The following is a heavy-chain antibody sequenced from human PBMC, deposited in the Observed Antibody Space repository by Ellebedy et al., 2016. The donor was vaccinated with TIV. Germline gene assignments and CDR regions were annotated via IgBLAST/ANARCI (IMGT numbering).Heavy chain of an antibody. CDR2: MYSSGST. CDR3: GRGSTGNYYAMDA. CDR1: GFTVSSNY. J-gene: IGHJ6*02. V-gene: IGHV3-53*01. Sequence: GGSLRLSXAASGFTVSSNYINWVRQAPGKGLDWVSVMYSSGSTFYADSVKGRFTISRDNSKNTLYLQMNSLRAEDTAVYYCGRGSTGNYYAMDAWGQGTTVTVSS. D-gene: IGHD1-1*01.